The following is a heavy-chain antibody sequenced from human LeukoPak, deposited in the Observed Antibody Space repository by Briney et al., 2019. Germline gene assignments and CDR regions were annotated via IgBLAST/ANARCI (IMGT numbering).Heavy chain of an antibody. J-gene: IGHJ6*02. CDR3: ARPRYYAMDV. CDR2: IGGSGVAT. CDR1: GFTFNIYG. Sequence: GGSLRLSCAASGFTFNIYGMNWVRQAPGKGLEWVAYIGGSGVATYYTDFVRGRFTISRDNARNSLYLQMNSLRAEDTAVYYCARPRYYAMDVWGQGTTVTASS. V-gene: IGHV3-48*01.